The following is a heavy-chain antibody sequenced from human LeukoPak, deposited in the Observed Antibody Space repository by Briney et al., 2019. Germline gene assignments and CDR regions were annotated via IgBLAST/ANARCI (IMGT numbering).Heavy chain of an antibody. J-gene: IGHJ6*03. CDR2: IIPIFGTA. D-gene: IGHD4-11*01. CDR1: GGSFSSYA. Sequence: ASVKVSCKASGGSFSSYAISWVRQAPGQGLEWMGGIIPIFGTANYAQKLQGRVTMTTDTSTSTAYMELRSLRSDDTAVYYCARDVTGIYYMDVWGKGTTVTVSS. V-gene: IGHV1-69*05. CDR3: ARDVTGIYYMDV.